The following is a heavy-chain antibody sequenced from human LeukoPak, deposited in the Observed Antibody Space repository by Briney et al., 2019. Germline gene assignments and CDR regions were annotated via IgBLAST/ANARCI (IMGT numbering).Heavy chain of an antibody. CDR3: ARAAMYYDGTGYGHLDV. D-gene: IGHD3-22*01. J-gene: IGHJ6*02. Sequence: SETLSLTCTVSGYSISSGYYWGWIRQPPGKGLGLIGSINHSGGTYYNPSLKSRVTISVDKSANQFSLKLSSVTATDTAVYYCARAAMYYDGTGYGHLDVWGQGTTVTVSS. CDR1: GYSISSGYY. V-gene: IGHV4-38-2*02. CDR2: INHSGGT.